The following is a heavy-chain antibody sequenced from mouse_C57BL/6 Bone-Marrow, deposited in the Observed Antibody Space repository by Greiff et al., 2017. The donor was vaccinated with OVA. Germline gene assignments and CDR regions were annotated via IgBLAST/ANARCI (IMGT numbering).Heavy chain of an antibody. CDR3: TREVITTVDYFDY. Sequence: VQLQQSGAELVRPGASVTLSCKASGYTFTDYEMHWVKQTPVHGLEWIGAIDPETGGTAYNQKFKGKAILTADKSSSTAYMELRSLTSEDSAVYYCTREVITTVDYFDYWGQGTTLTVSS. V-gene: IGHV1-15*01. J-gene: IGHJ2*01. CDR2: IDPETGGT. CDR1: GYTFTDYE. D-gene: IGHD1-1*01.